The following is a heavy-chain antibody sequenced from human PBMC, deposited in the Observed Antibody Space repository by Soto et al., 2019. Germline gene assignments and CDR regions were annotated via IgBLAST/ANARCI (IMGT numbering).Heavy chain of an antibody. Sequence: GESLKISCKGSGYKPSTWHNFTSYWIAWVRQMPGEGLEWMGIIYPGDSDTRYSPSFQGHVTISADKSISTAYLQWSSLKASDTAMYYCARLQAAAGDNDLTFDYWGQGTLVTVSS. D-gene: IGHD6-13*01. J-gene: IGHJ4*02. CDR2: IYPGDSDT. CDR1: GYKPSTWHNFTSYW. CDR3: ARLQAAAGDNDLTFDY. V-gene: IGHV5-51*01.